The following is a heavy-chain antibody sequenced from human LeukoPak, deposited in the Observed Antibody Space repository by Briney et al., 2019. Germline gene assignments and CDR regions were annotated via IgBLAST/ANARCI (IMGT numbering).Heavy chain of an antibody. CDR2: INPNSGGT. J-gene: IGHJ6*03. CDR1: GYTFTGYY. D-gene: IGHD6-13*01. CDR3: ARGGGIAAAGTFYYYYMDV. V-gene: IGHV1-2*02. Sequence: GASVKVSCKASGYTFTGYYMHWVRQAPGQGLEWMGWINPNSGGTNYAQKFQGRVTMTRDTSISTAYMELSRLRSDDTAVYYCARGGGIAAAGTFYYYYMDVWGKGTTVTISS.